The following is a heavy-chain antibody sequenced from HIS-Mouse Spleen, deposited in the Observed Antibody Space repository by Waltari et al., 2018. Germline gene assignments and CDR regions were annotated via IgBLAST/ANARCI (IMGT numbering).Heavy chain of an antibody. D-gene: IGHD2-2*01. Sequence: EVQLVESGGGLVQPGRSLRLSCTASGFTFGDYAMSWFRQAPGKGLEWVGFIRSKAYGGKTEYAASVKGRFTISRDDSKSIAYLQMNSLKTEDTAVYYCTRGATGIVVVPAAMAVYFDYWGQGTLVTVSS. V-gene: IGHV3-49*03. CDR2: IRSKAYGGKT. CDR3: TRGATGIVVVPAAMAVYFDY. CDR1: GFTFGDYA. J-gene: IGHJ4*02.